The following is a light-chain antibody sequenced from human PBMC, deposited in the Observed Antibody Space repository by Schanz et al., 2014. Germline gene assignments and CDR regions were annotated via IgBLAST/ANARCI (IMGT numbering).Light chain of an antibody. V-gene: IGKV1-39*01. CDR1: QSISGW. CDR2: AAS. Sequence: DIQMTQSPSTLSASVGDRVTITCRASQSISGWLAWYQQQPGKAPKLLIYAASSLQSGVPSRISGSGSGTDFTLTISSLQPEDFATYYCQQSYSTPQTFGPGTKVDIK. CDR3: QQSYSTPQT. J-gene: IGKJ3*01.